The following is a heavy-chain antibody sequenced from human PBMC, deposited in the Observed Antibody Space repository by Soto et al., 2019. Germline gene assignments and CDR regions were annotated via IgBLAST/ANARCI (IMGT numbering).Heavy chain of an antibody. J-gene: IGHJ6*03. Sequence: QLLESGGGLVHPGGSLRLSCSASRSSFSSYAINWVRQPPGKGLEWVSSTRGSGGWSDYGDSVKGRFTVSRDNGRSMVYLQMNKLRVEDTAEYFCTTSPSGNWPGGYYQYMEVWGKGTAVIVSS. CDR1: RSSFSSYA. CDR3: TTSPSGNWPGGYYQYMEV. CDR2: TRGSGGWS. V-gene: IGHV3-23*01. D-gene: IGHD2-21*01.